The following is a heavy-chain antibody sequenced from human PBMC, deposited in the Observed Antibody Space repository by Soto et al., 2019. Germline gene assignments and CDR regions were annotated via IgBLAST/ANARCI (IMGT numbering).Heavy chain of an antibody. Sequence: PSETLSLTCTVSGGSMRNYFWTWIRLPPGKGLEWIGYIHYSGTTSFFPSYNPSLRSRVTISEDTSKNQFSLKLLSVTTADTAVYFCAAGEASSRNLAPYYLDFWGQGTLVTVSS. CDR3: AAGEASSRNLAPYYLDF. J-gene: IGHJ4*02. CDR1: GGSMRNYF. CDR2: IHYSGTT. D-gene: IGHD6-13*01. V-gene: IGHV4-59*01.